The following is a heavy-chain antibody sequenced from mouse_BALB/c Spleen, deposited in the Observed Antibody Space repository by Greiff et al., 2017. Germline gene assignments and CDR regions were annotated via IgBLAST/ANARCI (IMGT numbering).Heavy chain of an antibody. CDR2: INPSSGYT. CDR1: GYTFTSYT. CDR3: ARRDSSGYDYAMDY. Sequence: QVQLKESAAELARPGASVKMSCKASGYTFTSYTMHWVKQRPGQGLEWIGYINPSSGYTEYNQKFKDKTTLTADKSSSTAYMQLSSLTSEDSAVYYCARRDSSGYDYAMDYWGQGTSVTVSS. V-gene: IGHV1-4*02. D-gene: IGHD3-2*01. J-gene: IGHJ4*01.